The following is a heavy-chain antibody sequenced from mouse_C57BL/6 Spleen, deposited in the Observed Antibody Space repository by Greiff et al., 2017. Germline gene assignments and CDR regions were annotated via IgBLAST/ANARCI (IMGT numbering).Heavy chain of an antibody. Sequence: VQLQQSGAELVRPGASVKLSCKASGYTFTDYYINWVKQRPGQGLEWIARIYPGSGNTYYNEKFKGKATLTAEKSSSTAYMQLSSLTSEDSAVYFCAKDTTVVAPYYYAMDYWGQGTSVTVSS. D-gene: IGHD1-1*01. CDR2: IYPGSGNT. V-gene: IGHV1-76*01. CDR1: GYTFTDYY. J-gene: IGHJ4*01. CDR3: AKDTTVVAPYYYAMDY.